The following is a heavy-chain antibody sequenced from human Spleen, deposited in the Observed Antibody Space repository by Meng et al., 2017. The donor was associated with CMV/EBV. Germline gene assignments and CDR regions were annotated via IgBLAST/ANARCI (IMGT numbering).Heavy chain of an antibody. V-gene: IGHV3-21*01. CDR1: GFTFSTYS. J-gene: IGHJ3*02. Sequence: GRSLRLSCAASGFTFSTYSMNWVRQAPVKGLEWVSSISSTSSYIFYADSMKGRFTISRDNAKNSLYLQMNSLRVEDTAVYYCAREDSSGWDDDVFDIWGQGTMVTVSS. CDR2: ISSTSSYI. CDR3: AREDSSGWDDDVFDI. D-gene: IGHD6-19*01.